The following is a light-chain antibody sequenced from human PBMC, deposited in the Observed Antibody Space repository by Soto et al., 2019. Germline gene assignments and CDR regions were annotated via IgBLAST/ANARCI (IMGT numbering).Light chain of an antibody. J-gene: IGKJ5*01. CDR3: QQYGSSPIT. V-gene: IGKV3-20*01. CDR2: GAS. Sequence: EIVMTQSPDILSVSPGERATLSCRASQSVSSNLAWYRQKPGQAPRLLIYGASSRATGIPDRLSGSGSGTDFTLTISRLEPEDFAVYYCQQYGSSPITFGQGTRLEI. CDR1: QSVSSN.